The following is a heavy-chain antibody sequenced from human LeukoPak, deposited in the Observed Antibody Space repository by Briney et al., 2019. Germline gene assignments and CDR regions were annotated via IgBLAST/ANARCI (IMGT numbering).Heavy chain of an antibody. Sequence: ASVKVSCKASGYTFTSYYMHWVRQAPGQGLEWMGIINPSGGSTSYAQKFQGRVTMTRDMSTSTAYMELSSLRSDDTAVYYCARPGLSYGDNGFFFDYWGQGTLVTVSS. J-gene: IGHJ4*02. CDR2: INPSGGST. V-gene: IGHV1-46*01. CDR1: GYTFTSYY. D-gene: IGHD4-17*01. CDR3: ARPGLSYGDNGFFFDY.